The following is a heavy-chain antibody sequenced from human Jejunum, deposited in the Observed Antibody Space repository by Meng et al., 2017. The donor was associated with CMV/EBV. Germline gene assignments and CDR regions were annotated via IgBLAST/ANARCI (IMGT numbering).Heavy chain of an antibody. CDR2: INPKSANP. D-gene: IGHD6-13*01. CDR1: GYMFTRYN. CDR3: ATGSVAADGKGY. J-gene: IGHJ1*01. V-gene: IGHV7-4-1*02. Sequence: QVQLVQSGSQLKKPGASVKMSCKTSGYMFTRYNINWVRQAPGQWLEWMGYINPKSANPPYVQGFTGRFVFSLDISVSTAYLQISSLEAEDTAVYYCATGSVAADGKGYWGQGTLVTVSS.